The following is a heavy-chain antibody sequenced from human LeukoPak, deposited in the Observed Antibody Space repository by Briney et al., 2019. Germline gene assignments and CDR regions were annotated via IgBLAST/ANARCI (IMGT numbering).Heavy chain of an antibody. J-gene: IGHJ4*02. CDR2: VYYSGST. CDR3: ARALDYYDSSPLDY. D-gene: IGHD3-22*01. CDR1: GYSISSGYY. V-gene: IGHV4-38-2*02. Sequence: SETLSLTCTVSGYSISSGYYWGWIRQPPGRGLEWIGSVYYSGSTHYNPSLKSQVTISVDTSKNHFSLRLSSVTAADTAVYYCARALDYYDSSPLDYWGQGTLVTVSS.